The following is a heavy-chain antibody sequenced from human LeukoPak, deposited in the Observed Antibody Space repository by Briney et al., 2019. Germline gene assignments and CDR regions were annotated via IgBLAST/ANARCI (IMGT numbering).Heavy chain of an antibody. V-gene: IGHV3-30*04. J-gene: IGHJ4*02. Sequence: GGSLRLSCAASGFTFSSYEMNWVRQAPGKGLVWVAVISYDGSNKYYADSVKGRFTISRDNSKNTLYLQMNSLRAEDTAMYYCANGPHYNILTGFYKVRSHLDYWGQGTLVTVSS. D-gene: IGHD3-9*01. CDR3: ANGPHYNILTGFYKVRSHLDY. CDR1: GFTFSSYE. CDR2: ISYDGSNK.